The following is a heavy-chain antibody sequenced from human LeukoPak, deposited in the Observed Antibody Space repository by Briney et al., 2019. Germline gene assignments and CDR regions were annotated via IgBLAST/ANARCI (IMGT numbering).Heavy chain of an antibody. D-gene: IGHD6-19*01. CDR3: ARDGQWQTQEGFDY. J-gene: IGHJ4*02. Sequence: GGSLRLSCAASGFTFSSYAMHWVRQAPGKGLEWVAVIIYDGSNKYYADSVKGRFTISRDNSKNTLYLQMNSLRAEDTAVYYCARDGQWQTQEGFDYWGQGTLVTVPS. CDR1: GFTFSSYA. V-gene: IGHV3-30*04. CDR2: IIYDGSNK.